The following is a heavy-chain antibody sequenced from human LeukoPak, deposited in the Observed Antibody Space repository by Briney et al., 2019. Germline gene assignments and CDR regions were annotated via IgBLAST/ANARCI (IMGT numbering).Heavy chain of an antibody. CDR2: ISWNSGSI. V-gene: IGHV3-9*01. CDR1: GFTFDDYA. D-gene: IGHD6-25*01. Sequence: GRSLRLSCAASGFTFDDYAMHWVRQAPGKGLEWVSGISWNSGSIGYADSVKGRFTISRDNAKNSLYLQMNSLRAEDTAVYYCARDQVAAGGIWGQGTMVTVSS. CDR3: ARDQVAAGGI. J-gene: IGHJ3*02.